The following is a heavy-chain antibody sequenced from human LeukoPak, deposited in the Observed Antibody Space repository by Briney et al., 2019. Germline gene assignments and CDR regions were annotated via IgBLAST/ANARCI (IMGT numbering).Heavy chain of an antibody. CDR1: GITFSSYG. CDR3: ATLDYFGSGSYYNVAS. V-gene: IGHV3-33*03. J-gene: IGHJ4*02. CDR2: IWSDGNIK. D-gene: IGHD3-10*01. Sequence: GGSLRLSCAASGITFSSYGMHWVRQAPGKGLEWVAVIWSDGNIKYYADSVKGRFTISRDNAKNSLYLQMNSLRAEDTAVYYCATLDYFGSGSYYNVASWGQGTLVTVSS.